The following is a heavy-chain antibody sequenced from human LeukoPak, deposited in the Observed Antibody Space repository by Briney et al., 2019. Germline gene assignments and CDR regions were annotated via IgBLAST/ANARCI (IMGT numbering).Heavy chain of an antibody. V-gene: IGHV4-39*07. CDR1: GDSIRSSSYY. J-gene: IGHJ5*02. CDR2: ISYSGNT. Sequence: SETLSLTCTVSGDSIRSSSYYWGWIRQPPGKGLEWIGSISYSGNTYYNPSLKSRVTISVDTSKNQFSLKLSSVTAADTAVYYCARDQSGWFDPWGQGTLVTVSS. D-gene: IGHD3-10*01. CDR3: ARDQSGWFDP.